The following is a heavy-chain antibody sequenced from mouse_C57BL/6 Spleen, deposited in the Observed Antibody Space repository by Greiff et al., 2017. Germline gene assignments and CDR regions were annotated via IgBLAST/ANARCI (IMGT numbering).Heavy chain of an antibody. CDR3: ARNGVGSSSGDIAY. CDR2: INPSSGYT. J-gene: IGHJ4*01. Sequence: QVQLKESGPELVKPGASVKISCKASGYTFTSYWMHWVKQRPGQGLEWIGYINPSSGYTKYNQKFKDKATLTADKSSSTAYMQLSSLTYEDSAVYYCARNGVGSSSGDIAYWGQGTSVTVSS. V-gene: IGHV1-7*01. CDR1: GYTFTSYW. D-gene: IGHD3-2*02.